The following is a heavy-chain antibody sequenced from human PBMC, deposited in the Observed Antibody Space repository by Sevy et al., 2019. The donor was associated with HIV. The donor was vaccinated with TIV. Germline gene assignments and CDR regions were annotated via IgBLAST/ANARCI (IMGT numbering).Heavy chain of an antibody. D-gene: IGHD3-9*01. J-gene: IGHJ4*02. CDR3: AKNIWTGYYVPHGY. Sequence: GESLKISCAASGFSFRNYGMHWVRQAPGKGLEWVAFISNDGSNKYYADSVKGRFTISRDNSQNTLYLQVNNVRADDTAVFYCAKNIWTGYYVPHGYWGQGTLDTVSS. CDR2: ISNDGSNK. V-gene: IGHV3-30*02. CDR1: GFSFRNYG.